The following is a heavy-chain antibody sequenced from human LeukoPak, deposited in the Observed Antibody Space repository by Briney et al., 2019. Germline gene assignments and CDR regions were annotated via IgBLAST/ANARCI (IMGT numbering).Heavy chain of an antibody. D-gene: IGHD3-22*01. CDR1: GFTVSSYA. CDR3: AKDGTDDTSGFYYYYGMDV. J-gene: IGHJ6*02. Sequence: GGSLRLSCAASGFTVSSYAMSWVRQAPGKGLEWVSAISGSGGSTYYADSVKGRFTISRDNSKNTLYLQMNSLRAEDTAVYYCAKDGTDDTSGFYYYYGMDVWGQGTTVTVSS. V-gene: IGHV3-23*01. CDR2: ISGSGGST.